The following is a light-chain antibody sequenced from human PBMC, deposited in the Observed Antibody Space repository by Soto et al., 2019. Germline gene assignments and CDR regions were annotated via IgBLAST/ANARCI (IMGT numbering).Light chain of an antibody. CDR3: SSYTSSSTLG. V-gene: IGLV2-14*01. CDR1: SSDVGVYNY. CDR2: EVS. J-gene: IGLJ1*01. Sequence: QSALTQPPSVSGPPGQSTTISCTGTSSDVGVYNYVSWYQQHPGKAPKLMIYEVSNRPSGVSNRFSGSKSGNTASLTISGLQPEDEADYYCSSYTSSSTLGFGTGTKVTVL.